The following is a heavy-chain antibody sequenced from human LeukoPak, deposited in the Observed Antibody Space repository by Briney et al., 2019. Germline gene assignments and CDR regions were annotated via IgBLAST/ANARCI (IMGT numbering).Heavy chain of an antibody. CDR1: GGSVSSGSYY. CDR2: ISYSGST. D-gene: IGHD3-22*01. CDR3: ARDRVDAPNYYDSSGYYRYFDY. Sequence: SETLSLTCTVSGGSVSSGSYYWSWVRQPPGKRLEWIGYISYSGSTNYNPSLKSQVAISVDTSKNQFSLKLSSVTAADTAVYYCARDRVDAPNYYDSSGYYRYFDYWGQGTLVTVSS. V-gene: IGHV4-61*01. J-gene: IGHJ4*02.